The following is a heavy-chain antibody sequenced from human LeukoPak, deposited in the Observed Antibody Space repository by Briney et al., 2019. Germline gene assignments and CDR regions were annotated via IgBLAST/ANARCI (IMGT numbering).Heavy chain of an antibody. CDR1: GGSISSYY. V-gene: IGHV4-59*01. D-gene: IGHD3-10*01. J-gene: IGHJ4*02. CDR3: ARSSGEFDY. CDR2: IYYSGST. Sequence: PSETLSLTCTVSGGSISSYYWSWIRQPPGKGLEWIGYIYYSGSTNYIPSLKSRVTISVDTSKNQFSLKLSSVTAADTAVYYCARSSGEFDYWGQGTLVTVSS.